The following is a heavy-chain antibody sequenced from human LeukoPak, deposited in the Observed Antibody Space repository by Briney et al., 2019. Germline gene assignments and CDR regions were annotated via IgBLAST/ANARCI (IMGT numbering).Heavy chain of an antibody. V-gene: IGHV1-69*01. D-gene: IGHD6-19*01. Sequence: SVKVSCKASGGTFSSYAISWVRQAPGQGLERMGGIIPIFGTANYAQKFQGRVTITADESTSTAYMELSSLRSEDTAVYYCARDAYSSGWYPYYFDYWGQGTLVTVSS. CDR2: IIPIFGTA. CDR1: GGTFSSYA. J-gene: IGHJ4*02. CDR3: ARDAYSSGWYPYYFDY.